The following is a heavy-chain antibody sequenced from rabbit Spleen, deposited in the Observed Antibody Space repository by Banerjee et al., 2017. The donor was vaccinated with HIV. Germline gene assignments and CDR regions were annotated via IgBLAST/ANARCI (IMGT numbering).Heavy chain of an antibody. CDR3: ARDASSSGYYRDTRLDL. CDR2: INAITGKA. D-gene: IGHD1-1*01. V-gene: IGHV1S45*01. Sequence: QEQLEESGGGLVQPEGSLKLSCTASGFPFSNKAVMCWVRQAPGKGLEWIACINAITGKAVYASWAKGRFNFSKTSSTTVTLQMTSLTAADTATYFCARDASSSGYYRDTRLDLWGPGPWSPS. J-gene: IGHJ3*01. CDR1: GFPFSNKAV.